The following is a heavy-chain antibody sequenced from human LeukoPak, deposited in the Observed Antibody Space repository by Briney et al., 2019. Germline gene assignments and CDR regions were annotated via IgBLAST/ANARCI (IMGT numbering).Heavy chain of an antibody. J-gene: IGHJ4*02. Sequence: GGSLRLSCAASGFTVRNYYMSWVRRAPGKGLDWVSVIYSDDRTYYADSVRGRFTISRDNSKNTLYLQMNSLRPDDTAVYYCASSYSSSWPEIDYWGQGTLVTVSS. CDR2: IYSDDRT. V-gene: IGHV3-66*01. CDR1: GFTVRNYY. D-gene: IGHD6-13*01. CDR3: ASSYSSSWPEIDY.